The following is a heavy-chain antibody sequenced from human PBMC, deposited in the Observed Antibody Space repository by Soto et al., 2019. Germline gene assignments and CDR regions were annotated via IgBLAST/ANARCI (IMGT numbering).Heavy chain of an antibody. V-gene: IGHV4-59*08. CDR2: IYYSGST. J-gene: IGHJ5*02. CDR3: ARRHNWNYGLFWFDP. CDR1: GGSISSYY. D-gene: IGHD1-7*01. Sequence: SETLSVTWTVSGGSISSYYWSWIRQPPGKGLEWIGYIYYSGSTNYNPSLKSRVTISVDTSKNQFSLKLSSVTAADTAVYYCARRHNWNYGLFWFDPWGQGTLVTVS.